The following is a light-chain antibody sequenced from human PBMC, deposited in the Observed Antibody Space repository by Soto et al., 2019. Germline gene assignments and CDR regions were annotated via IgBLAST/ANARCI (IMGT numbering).Light chain of an antibody. CDR2: WAS. J-gene: IGKJ4*01. CDR1: QSLLYSSNNKNY. Sequence: DIVMTQSPDSLAVSLGERATINCRSSQSLLYSSNNKNYLAWYQQKPGQPPKLLIYWASTRESGVPDRFSGRGSGKYFTLTISSLQAEDVAVYYCQQYYSTLTFGGGTKVEIK. CDR3: QQYYSTLT. V-gene: IGKV4-1*01.